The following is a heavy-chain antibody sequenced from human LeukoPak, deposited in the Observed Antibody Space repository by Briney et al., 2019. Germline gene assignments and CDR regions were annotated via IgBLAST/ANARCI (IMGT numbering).Heavy chain of an antibody. J-gene: IGHJ4*02. Sequence: SEAMSLTCDVYGGSFSGYYWSWIRQPPGKGLEWIGYIYYSGSTYYNPSLKSRVTMSVDTSKNQFSLKLSSVTAADTAVYYCARELTYADYWGQGTLVTVSS. CDR1: GGSFSGYY. D-gene: IGHD1-26*01. V-gene: IGHV4-30-4*08. CDR2: IYYSGST. CDR3: ARELTYADY.